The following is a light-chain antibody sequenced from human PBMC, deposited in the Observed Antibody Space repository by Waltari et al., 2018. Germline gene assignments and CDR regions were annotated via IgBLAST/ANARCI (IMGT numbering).Light chain of an antibody. CDR2: AAS. V-gene: IGKV1-8*01. Sequence: ALRPPQSPSSLPASTGDRVTIPGRASQGISSYLAWYQQKPGKAPKRLIYAASTLQSGVPSRFSGSGYGTDFTLTISCLQSEDFATYYCQQYYSYLRTFGQGTKVEIK. CDR3: QQYYSYLRT. CDR1: QGISSY. J-gene: IGKJ1*01.